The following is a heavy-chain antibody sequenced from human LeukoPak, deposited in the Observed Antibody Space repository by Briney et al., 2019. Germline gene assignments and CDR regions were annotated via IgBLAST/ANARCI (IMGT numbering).Heavy chain of an antibody. Sequence: SETLSLTCTVSGGSISSYYWSWIRQPPGKGLEWIGYIYYSGSTNYNPSLKSRVTISVDTSMNQFSLKLSSVTAADTAVYYCAATPATVAGKGGSADYWGQGTLVTVSS. V-gene: IGHV4-59*01. CDR3: AATPATVAGKGGSADY. CDR1: GGSISSYY. CDR2: IYYSGST. D-gene: IGHD4-23*01. J-gene: IGHJ4*02.